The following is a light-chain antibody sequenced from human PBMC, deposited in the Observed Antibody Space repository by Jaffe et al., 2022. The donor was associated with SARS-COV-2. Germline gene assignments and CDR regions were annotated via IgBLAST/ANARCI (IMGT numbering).Light chain of an antibody. J-gene: IGKJ3*01. CDR2: GVS. V-gene: IGKV3-20*01. CDR3: QQFGSSPLFT. CDR1: QSVLINY. Sequence: ENVLTQSPDTLSLSPGEGATISCRASQSVLINYLAWYQQKPGQAPRLLIYGVSSRATGIPDRFSGSGSGTDFTLSINRLEPEDSAVYFCQQFGSSPLFTFGPGTKVEI.